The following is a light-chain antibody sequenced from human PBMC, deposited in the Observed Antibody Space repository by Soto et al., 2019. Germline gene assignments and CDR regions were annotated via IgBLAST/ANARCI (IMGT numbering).Light chain of an antibody. J-gene: IGLJ1*01. V-gene: IGLV2-11*01. Sequence: QSALTQPRSVYGSPGQSVTMSCTGTSSDVGGHNYVSWFQQHPGKAPKLMIYDVSKRPSGVPDRFSGSKSGNAASLTISGLQAEDEADYYCCSYAGSYTDVFGTGTKPTVL. CDR1: SSDVGGHNY. CDR3: CSYAGSYTDV. CDR2: DVS.